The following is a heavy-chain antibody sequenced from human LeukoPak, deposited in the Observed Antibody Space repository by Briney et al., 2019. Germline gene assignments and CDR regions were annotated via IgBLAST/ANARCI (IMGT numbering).Heavy chain of an antibody. CDR3: AKGSHISGWPGNWFDP. J-gene: IGHJ5*02. V-gene: IGHV3-30*18. CDR2: ISYDGNNK. D-gene: IGHD6-19*01. Sequence: GRYLRFYCAASRFTCSSYDMHWVRQAPGKGLKGVTFISYDGNNKYYADSVKGRFTISRDSSKNKLYLQMNGLRAEDTAVYYCAKGSHISGWPGNWFDPWGQGTLVTVSS. CDR1: RFTCSSYD.